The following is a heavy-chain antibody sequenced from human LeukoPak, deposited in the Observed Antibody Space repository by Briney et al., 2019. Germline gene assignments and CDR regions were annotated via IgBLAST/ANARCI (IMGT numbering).Heavy chain of an antibody. CDR3: ARGTYYYDSSGYQYYFDY. CDR1: GFTFSGYD. Sequence: PGGSLRLPCAASGFTFSGYDMHWVRQTTRNGLEWVSAIGPASDTYYPGSVKGRFSVSRENAKSSLYLQMNSLRAGDTAVYYCARGTYYYDSSGYQYYFDYWGQGTLVTVSS. J-gene: IGHJ4*02. D-gene: IGHD3-22*01. CDR2: IGPASDT. V-gene: IGHV3-13*01.